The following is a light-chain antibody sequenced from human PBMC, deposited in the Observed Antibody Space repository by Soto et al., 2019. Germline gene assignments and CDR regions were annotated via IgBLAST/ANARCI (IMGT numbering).Light chain of an antibody. J-gene: IGLJ2*01. Sequence: QPVLTQSPSASASLGASVKLTCTLSSGHSSYAIAWHQQQPEKGPRYLMKLNSDGSHSRGDGIPDRFSGSSSGAERFLTISSIQSEDEADYYCQTWGTGIRVFGGGTKLTVL. CDR1: SGHSSYA. V-gene: IGLV4-69*01. CDR2: LNSDGSH. CDR3: QTWGTGIRV.